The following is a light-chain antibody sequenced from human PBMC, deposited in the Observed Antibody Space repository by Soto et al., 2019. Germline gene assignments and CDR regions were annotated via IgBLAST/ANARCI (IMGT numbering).Light chain of an antibody. CDR2: AAS. V-gene: IGKV1-39*01. CDR1: QSISTY. Sequence: DIQMTQSPSSLSASIGDRVTITCRASQSISTYLNWYQQKPGKAPKLLIFAASSLQSGVPSRFRGSGSGTDFTLTVSSLQPEDFATYFCLQGYSTPLTVGGGTKVEIK. J-gene: IGKJ4*01. CDR3: LQGYSTPLT.